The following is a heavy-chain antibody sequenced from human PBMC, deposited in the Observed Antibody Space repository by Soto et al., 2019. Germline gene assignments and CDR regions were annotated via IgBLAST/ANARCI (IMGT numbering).Heavy chain of an antibody. CDR3: ARAVLRYFDWYPIFDY. D-gene: IGHD3-9*01. CDR2: IYYSGST. Sequence: SETLSLTCTVPGGSISSGGYYWSWIRQHPGKGLEWIGYIYYSGSTYYNPSLKSRVTISVDTSKNQFSLKLSSVTAADTAVYYCARAVLRYFDWYPIFDYWGQGTLVTVSS. J-gene: IGHJ4*02. CDR1: GGSISSGGYY. V-gene: IGHV4-31*03.